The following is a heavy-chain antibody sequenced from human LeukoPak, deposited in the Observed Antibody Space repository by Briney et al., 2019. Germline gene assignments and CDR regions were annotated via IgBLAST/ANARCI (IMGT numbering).Heavy chain of an antibody. CDR3: VSLGYSSSSVRY. V-gene: IGHV3-74*01. CDR2: INSDASSS. Sequence: GGSLRLSCVASEFTFSSYWMHWVRQAPGKGLVWVSRINSDASSSSNADSVKGRLSISRDNAKKTLYLQMDSLRVEDTAVYFCVSLGYSSSSVRYWGQGTLVTVSS. CDR1: EFTFSSYW. J-gene: IGHJ4*02. D-gene: IGHD6-6*01.